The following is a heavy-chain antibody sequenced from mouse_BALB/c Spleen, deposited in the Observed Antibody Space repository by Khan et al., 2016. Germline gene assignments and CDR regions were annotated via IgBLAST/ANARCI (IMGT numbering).Heavy chain of an antibody. CDR3: ANYGSSYWYCDV. Sequence: VQLQQSGAELVKPGASVKLSCTASGFNIKDTYMHWVKQRPEQGLEWIGRIDPANGNTKYDPKFQGKATITADTSSNTAYLQLSSLTSEDTAVYYCANYGSSYWYCDVWGAGTTVTVSS. D-gene: IGHD1-1*01. V-gene: IGHV14-3*02. J-gene: IGHJ1*01. CDR2: IDPANGNT. CDR1: GFNIKDTY.